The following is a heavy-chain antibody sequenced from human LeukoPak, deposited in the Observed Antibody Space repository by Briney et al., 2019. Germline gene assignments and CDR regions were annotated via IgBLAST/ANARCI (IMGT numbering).Heavy chain of an antibody. Sequence: GGSLRLSCAASGFMFSSNWMSWVRLAPGKGLEWVANIKEDGTETYYVDSVKGRFTISRDNSKNTLYLQMNSLRAEDTAVYYCARDPGGRNSYYYGMDVWGQGTTVIVSS. CDR3: ARDPGGRNSYYYGMDV. CDR2: IKEDGTET. J-gene: IGHJ6*02. CDR1: GFMFSSNW. D-gene: IGHD1-26*01. V-gene: IGHV3-7*03.